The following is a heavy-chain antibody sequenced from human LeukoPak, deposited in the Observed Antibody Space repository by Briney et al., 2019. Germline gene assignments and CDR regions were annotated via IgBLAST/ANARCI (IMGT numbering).Heavy chain of an antibody. D-gene: IGHD5-18*01. J-gene: IGHJ4*01. CDR3: AKHLHLWASFDS. CDR1: GFASSSST. V-gene: IGHV3-23*01. CDR2: IGTSNAGT. Sequence: GGSLRLSCAASGFASSSSTMSWVRQAPGKGLEWVSTIGTSNAGTYYADSVKGRFTISRDNPRNTLYLHTTSLRAEDTAIYYCAKHLHLWASFDSWGHGTLVTVSS.